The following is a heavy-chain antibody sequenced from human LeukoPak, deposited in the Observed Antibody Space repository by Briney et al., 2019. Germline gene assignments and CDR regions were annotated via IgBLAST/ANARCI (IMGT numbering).Heavy chain of an antibody. J-gene: IGHJ4*02. Sequence: GGSLRLSCAASGFTFSSHLMHWVRHAQGTGLVWVSSVKSDGTATNYADSVKGRFTIPRDKAKNTLYLQMNSLRVEDTAVYYCVRKFATGDWGQGTLVTVSS. D-gene: IGHD1-14*01. CDR1: GFTFSSHL. CDR3: VRKFATGD. CDR2: VKSDGTAT. V-gene: IGHV3-74*01.